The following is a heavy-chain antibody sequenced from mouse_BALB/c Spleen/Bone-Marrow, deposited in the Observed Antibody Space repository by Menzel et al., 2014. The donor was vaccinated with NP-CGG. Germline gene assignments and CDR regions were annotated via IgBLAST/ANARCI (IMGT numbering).Heavy chain of an antibody. CDR3: ARGYYGSSYLFNY. V-gene: IGHV1-67*01. Sequence: SGPELVRPGVSVKIFCKGSGYTFTDYAMHWVKQSHAKSLEWIGVISTYSCNTNYNQKFKGKSTMTVDKSSNTAYMELARLTSEDYAIYYCARGYYGSSYLFNYWSQGTTLTASS. D-gene: IGHD1-1*01. CDR1: GYTFTDYA. CDR2: ISTYSCNT. J-gene: IGHJ2*01.